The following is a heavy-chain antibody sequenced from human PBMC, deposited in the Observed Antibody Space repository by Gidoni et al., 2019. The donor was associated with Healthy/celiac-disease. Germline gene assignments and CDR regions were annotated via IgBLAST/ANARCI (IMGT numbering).Heavy chain of an antibody. D-gene: IGHD3-16*02. CDR2: IIPIFGTA. J-gene: IGHJ5*02. CDR3: ARGNYDYVWGSYRYNWFDP. Sequence: KKPGSSVKVSCKASGGTFSSYAISWVRQAPGQGLEWMGGIIPIFGTANYAQKFQGRVTITADKSTSTAYMELSSLRSEDTAVYYCARGNYDYVWGSYRYNWFDPRGQGTLVTVSS. CDR1: GGTFSSYA. V-gene: IGHV1-69*06.